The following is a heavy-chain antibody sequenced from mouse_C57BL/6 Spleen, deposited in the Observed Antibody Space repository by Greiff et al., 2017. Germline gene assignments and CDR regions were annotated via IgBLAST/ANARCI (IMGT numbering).Heavy chain of an antibody. CDR1: GYTFTSYW. D-gene: IGHD1-1*01. V-gene: IGHV1-69*01. CDR2: IDPSDSYT. CDR3: ARNYGSRGDFDY. J-gene: IGHJ2*01. Sequence: QVQLQQPGAELVMPGASVKLSCKASGYTFTSYWMHWVKQRPGQGLEWIGEIDPSDSYTNYNQKFKGKSTLTVDKSSSTAYMQLSSLTSEDSAVYYCARNYGSRGDFDYWGQGTTLTVSS.